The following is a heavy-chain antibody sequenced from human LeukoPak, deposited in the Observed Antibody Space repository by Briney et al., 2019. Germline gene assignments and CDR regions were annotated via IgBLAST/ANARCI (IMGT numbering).Heavy chain of an antibody. J-gene: IGHJ6*03. V-gene: IGHV1-18*01. Sequence: ASVKVSFKASGYTFTIYGISWVRQAPGQGGEWMGWISAYNGNTNYAQKLQGRVTMTTDTSTSTAYMELRSLRSDDTAVYYCARDFGSAMVYYYYYYMAVWGKGTTVTSSS. CDR1: GYTFTIYG. CDR2: ISAYNGNT. D-gene: IGHD5-18*01. CDR3: ARDFGSAMVYYYYYYMAV.